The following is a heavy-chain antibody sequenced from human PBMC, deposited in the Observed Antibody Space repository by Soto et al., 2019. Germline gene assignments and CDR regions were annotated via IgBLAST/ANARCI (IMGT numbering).Heavy chain of an antibody. CDR3: ARGGNPALAYYYYGMDV. J-gene: IGHJ6*02. CDR1: GGSISTYY. Sequence: QVQLQESGPGLVKPSETLSLTCTVSGGSISTYYWSWIRQPPGKGLEWIGYIYYSGSSSYNPSLKGRVSLSVDTSKNQFSLKLSSVTAADTAVYYCARGGNPALAYYYYGMDVWGQGTTVTVSS. V-gene: IGHV4-59*01. CDR2: IYYSGSS. D-gene: IGHD2-2*01.